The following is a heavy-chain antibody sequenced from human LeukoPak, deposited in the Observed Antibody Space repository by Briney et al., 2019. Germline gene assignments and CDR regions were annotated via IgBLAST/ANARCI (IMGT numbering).Heavy chain of an antibody. CDR3: AATEGDYGDSRGRFDP. V-gene: IGHV1-69*05. Sequence: ASVKVSCKASGGTFSSYAISWVRQTPGQGLEWMGGIIPIFGTANYAQKFQGRVTITTDESTSTAYMELSSLRSEDTAVYYCAATEGDYGDSRGRFDPWGQGTLVTVSS. D-gene: IGHD4-17*01. CDR2: IIPIFGTA. CDR1: GGTFSSYA. J-gene: IGHJ5*02.